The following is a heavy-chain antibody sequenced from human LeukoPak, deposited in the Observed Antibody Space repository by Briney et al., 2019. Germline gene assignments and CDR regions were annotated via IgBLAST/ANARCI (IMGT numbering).Heavy chain of an antibody. V-gene: IGHV3-7*01. D-gene: IGHD6-19*01. Sequence: GGSLRLSCAASGFTFDDYGMSWVRQAPGKGLEWVANIKQDGSEKYYVDSVKGRFTISRDNAKNSLYLQMNSLRAEDTAVYYCARDIGWPDYWGQGTLVTVSS. J-gene: IGHJ4*02. CDR1: GFTFDDYG. CDR3: ARDIGWPDY. CDR2: IKQDGSEK.